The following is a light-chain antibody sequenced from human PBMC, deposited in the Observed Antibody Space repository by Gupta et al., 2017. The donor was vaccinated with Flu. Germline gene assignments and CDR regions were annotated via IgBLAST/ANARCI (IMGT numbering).Light chain of an antibody. Sequence: SSSKIGSKHVNWYPPLPGTAPKLLIYNNTQRPSGVPDRFSGSKSGTSASLAISGLRSDDEADYCCAAWDDSLNGRVFGGGTKLTVL. J-gene: IGLJ3*02. CDR2: NNT. CDR3: AAWDDSLNGRV. V-gene: IGLV1-44*01. CDR1: SSKIGSKH.